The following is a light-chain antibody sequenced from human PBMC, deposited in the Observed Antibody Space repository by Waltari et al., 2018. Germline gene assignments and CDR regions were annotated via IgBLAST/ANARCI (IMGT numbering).Light chain of an antibody. CDR1: HSLINSVDGYTY. CDR2: TLA. V-gene: IGKV2-40*01. CDR3: MQRLEFPYT. Sequence: EIVMTQTPLSLPATPGEPASISCRSIHSLINSVDGYTYLDWFLQKPGQSPQLLLYTLAYRASRVPDRFSGTGSGSNFSLEISRVEAEDVGIYYCMQRLEFPYTFGQGTRLDMK. J-gene: IGKJ2*01.